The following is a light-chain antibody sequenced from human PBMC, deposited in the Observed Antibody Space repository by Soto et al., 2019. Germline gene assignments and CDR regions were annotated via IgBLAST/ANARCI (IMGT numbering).Light chain of an antibody. V-gene: IGKV1-27*01. CDR2: GAS. J-gene: IGKJ3*01. Sequence: DIQLTQSPSSLSASIGDRVTITCRASQAINNYLAWYQHQPGKVTKLLIYGASTLQSGVPFRFSGSKSGTDFTLTISSLQAEDIATYYCQKYSSAPFPFGPGTKVDIK. CDR1: QAINNY. CDR3: QKYSSAPFP.